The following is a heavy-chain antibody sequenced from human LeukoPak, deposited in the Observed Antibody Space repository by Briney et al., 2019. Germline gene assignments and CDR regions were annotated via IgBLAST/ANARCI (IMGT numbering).Heavy chain of an antibody. J-gene: IGHJ6*02. Sequence: GGSLRLSCAASGFIFSSYWTTWVRQAPGKAPEWVANIRHDGREKYYVGSVKGRFIISRDNAKNSLYLQMNSLRVEDTAIYYCAWGMDVWGQGTTVTVSS. CDR3: AWGMDV. CDR2: IRHDGREK. V-gene: IGHV3-7*04. CDR1: GFIFSSYW.